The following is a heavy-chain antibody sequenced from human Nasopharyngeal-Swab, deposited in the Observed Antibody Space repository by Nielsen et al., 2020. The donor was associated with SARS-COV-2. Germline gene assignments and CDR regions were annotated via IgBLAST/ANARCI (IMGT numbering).Heavy chain of an antibody. D-gene: IGHD3-3*01. J-gene: IGHJ4*02. CDR2: IYYSGST. V-gene: IGHV4-39*07. CDR3: ARDLAPEFTIFGVVTATI. Sequence: WIRQPPGKGLEWIGSIYYSGSTYYNPSLKSRVTISVDTSKNQFSLKLGSVTAADTAVYYCARDLAPEFTIFGVVTATIWGQGTLVTVSS.